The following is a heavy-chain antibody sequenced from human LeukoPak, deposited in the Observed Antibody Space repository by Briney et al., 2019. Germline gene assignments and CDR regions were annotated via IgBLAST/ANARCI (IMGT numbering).Heavy chain of an antibody. Sequence: GGSLRLSCAASGITFSSYGMHWVRQAPHKGVEWVAFIRNDGSNEYYADSVKGRFTISRDNSKNTLYLQMNSLRGEDTAVYYCCGDFDDWGQGTLVTVSS. J-gene: IGHJ4*02. CDR1: GITFSSYG. V-gene: IGHV3-30*02. CDR2: IRNDGSNE. D-gene: IGHD2-21*01. CDR3: CGDFDD.